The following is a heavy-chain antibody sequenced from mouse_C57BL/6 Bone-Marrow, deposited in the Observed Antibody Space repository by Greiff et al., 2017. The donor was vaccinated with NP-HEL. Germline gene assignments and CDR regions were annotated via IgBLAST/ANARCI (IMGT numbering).Heavy chain of an antibody. CDR2: IDPNSGGT. D-gene: IGHD1-1*01. CDR3: ARRRFGIYYYGSTAMDY. J-gene: IGHJ4*01. CDR1: GYTFTSYW. Sequence: QVQLQQPGAELVKPGASVKLSCKASGYTFTSYWMHWVKQRPGRGLEWIGRIDPNSGGTKYNEKFKSKATLTVDKPSSTAYMQLSSLTSEDAAVYYCARRRFGIYYYGSTAMDYWGQGTSVTVSS. V-gene: IGHV1-72*01.